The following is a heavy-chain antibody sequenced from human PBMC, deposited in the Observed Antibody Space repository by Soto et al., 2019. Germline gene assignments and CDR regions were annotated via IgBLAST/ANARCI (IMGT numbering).Heavy chain of an antibody. D-gene: IGHD6-6*01. CDR1: GDSVSRNSAA. CDR2: TYYSAKWYN. Sequence: QTLSLTCAISGDSVSRNSAAWNWIRHSPSRGLDLLVRTYYSAKWYNDYAVSVKSRITTNPDTSKNQFSLQLNSVPPEDTAVYYCESSVEYSSSSGRYYYYGMDVGGQGTPVTVSS. V-gene: IGHV6-1*01. CDR3: ESSVEYSSSSGRYYYYGMDV. J-gene: IGHJ6*02.